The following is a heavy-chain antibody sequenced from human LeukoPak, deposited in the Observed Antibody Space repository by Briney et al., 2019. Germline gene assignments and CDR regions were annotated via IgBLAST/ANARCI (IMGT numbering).Heavy chain of an antibody. J-gene: IGHJ4*02. V-gene: IGHV3-30-3*01. CDR2: ISYDGSNK. CDR1: GFTFSSYA. Sequence: GRSLRLSCAASGFTFSSYAMHWVRQAPGKGLEWVAVISYDGSNKYYADSVKGRFTISRDNSKNTLYLQMNSLRAEDTAVYYCARDPTLRITMIVAEYYFDYWGQGTLVTVS. D-gene: IGHD3-22*01. CDR3: ARDPTLRITMIVAEYYFDY.